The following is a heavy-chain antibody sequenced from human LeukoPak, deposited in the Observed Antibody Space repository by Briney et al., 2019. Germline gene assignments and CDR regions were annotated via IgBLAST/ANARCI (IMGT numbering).Heavy chain of an antibody. Sequence: LSCXXSGXTFSSYAMSWVRQAPGKGLEWVSXXXGSGGSTYYADSVKGRFTISRDNSKNTLYLQMNSLRAEDTAVYYCAKDGPTGGYYYYYGMDVWGKGTTVTVSS. V-gene: IGHV3-23*01. D-gene: IGHD3-16*01. CDR2: XXGSGGST. J-gene: IGHJ6*04. CDR1: GXTFSSYA. CDR3: AKDGPTGGYYYYYGMDV.